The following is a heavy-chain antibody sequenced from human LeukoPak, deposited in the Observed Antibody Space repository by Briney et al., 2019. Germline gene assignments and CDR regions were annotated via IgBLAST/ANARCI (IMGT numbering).Heavy chain of an antibody. D-gene: IGHD3-16*01. CDR1: GFTFDSSS. V-gene: IGHV3-7*01. J-gene: IGHJ4*02. Sequence: GGSLRLSCAASGFTFDSSSMSWVRRAPGQGLQWVANINQDGSETDYVDSVKGRFTISRDNAKNSLYLQMDSLRADDSALYYCATRKCLGCQLFYLDYWGQGSLVTVSS. CDR3: ATRKCLGCQLFYLDY. CDR2: INQDGSET.